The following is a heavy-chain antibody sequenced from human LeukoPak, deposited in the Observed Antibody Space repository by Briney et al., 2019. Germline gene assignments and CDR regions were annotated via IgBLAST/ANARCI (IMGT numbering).Heavy chain of an antibody. Sequence: PSETLSLTCTVSGGSISSSSFYWGWIRQSPGKEPEWIGSIFYSGSTHCNPSLKSRVTISVDTALNQFSLRLSSVTAADTAVYYCVRGDWLQNGGNGPDYWGQGALVTVSS. J-gene: IGHJ4*02. CDR1: GGSISSSSFY. V-gene: IGHV4-39*01. D-gene: IGHD4-23*01. CDR2: IFYSGST. CDR3: VRGDWLQNGGNGPDY.